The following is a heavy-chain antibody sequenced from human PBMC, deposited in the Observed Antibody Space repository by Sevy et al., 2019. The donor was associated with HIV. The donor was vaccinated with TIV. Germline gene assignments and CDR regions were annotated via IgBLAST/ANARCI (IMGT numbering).Heavy chain of an antibody. V-gene: IGHV4-59*13. D-gene: IGHD3-3*01. CDR1: GGSISSYY. Sequence: SETLSLTCTVSGGSISSYYWSWIRQPPGKGLEWIGYIYYSGSTNYNPSLKSRVTISVDMSKNQFSLKLSSVTAADTAVYYCARDSRGGYYDFWSGYSFDYWGQGTLVTVSS. J-gene: IGHJ4*02. CDR3: ARDSRGGYYDFWSGYSFDY. CDR2: IYYSGST.